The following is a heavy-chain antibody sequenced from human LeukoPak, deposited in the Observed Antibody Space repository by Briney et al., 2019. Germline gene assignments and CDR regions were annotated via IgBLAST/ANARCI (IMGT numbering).Heavy chain of an antibody. J-gene: IGHJ4*02. CDR2: IYPGDCDT. CDR3: ARPRVGATTAIDY. D-gene: IGHD1-26*01. CDR1: GYSFTTYW. Sequence: GAYPKISCKGAGYSFTTYWIGWVLQMPGKGLEWMGIIYPGDCDTRYSPSLQGQVTMSADKSITTAYLQWSSVKASDTAVYYCARPRVGATTAIDYWGQGSQPSVCS. V-gene: IGHV5-51*01.